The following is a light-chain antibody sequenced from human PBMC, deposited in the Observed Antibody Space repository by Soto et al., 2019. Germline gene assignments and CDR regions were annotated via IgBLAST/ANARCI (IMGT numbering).Light chain of an antibody. V-gene: IGLV2-8*01. CDR3: SSYAGSNIYV. CDR2: EVS. J-gene: IGLJ1*01. Sequence: FVLTQPPSPSGSPGPSGTISRTGNSSDVGGYDYVSWYQQHPGKVPKLMIYEVSKRPSGVPDRFSGSKSGNTASLTVSGLQAEDEADYYCSSYAGSNIYVFGTGTKVTVL. CDR1: SSDVGGYDY.